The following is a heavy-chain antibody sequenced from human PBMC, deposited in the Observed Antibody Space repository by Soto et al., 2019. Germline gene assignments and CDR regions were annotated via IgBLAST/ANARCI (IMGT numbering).Heavy chain of an antibody. CDR2: INPSGGIT. Sequence: ASVKVSCKASGYTLTSYYLHWVRQAPGQGPEWMGIINPSGGITNDAQKFQDRVTMTSDTSTSTVYMELSSLRSEDTAVYYCARGISTTRYYYYYGMDVWGQGATVTVSS. CDR3: ARGISTTRYYYYYGMDV. J-gene: IGHJ6*02. V-gene: IGHV1-46*01. D-gene: IGHD2-2*01. CDR1: GYTLTSYY.